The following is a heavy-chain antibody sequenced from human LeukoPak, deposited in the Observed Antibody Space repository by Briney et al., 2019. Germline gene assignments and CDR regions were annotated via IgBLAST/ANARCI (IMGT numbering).Heavy chain of an antibody. V-gene: IGHV3-48*02. J-gene: IGHJ4*02. CDR1: GFTFSSYG. D-gene: IGHD6-19*01. Sequence: GGSLRLSCAASGFTFSSYGMNWVRQAPGKGLEWVSYISTSSNRIDYADSVKGRFTMSRDNAKNLLYLQMNSLRDEDTAMYYCARVSAPGTTGWYFGYWGQGTLVTVSS. CDR2: ISTSSNRI. CDR3: ARVSAPGTTGWYFGY.